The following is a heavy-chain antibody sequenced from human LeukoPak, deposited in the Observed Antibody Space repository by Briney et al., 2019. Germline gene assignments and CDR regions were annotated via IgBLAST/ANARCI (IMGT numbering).Heavy chain of an antibody. CDR3: ARVLVGATSIFDY. CDR1: GGSISSSNW. Sequence: PSETLSLTCAVSGGSISSSNWWSWVRQPPGKGLEWIGEIYHSGSTNYNPSLKSRVTISVDKSKNQFSLKLSSVTAADTAVYYCARVLVGATSIFDYWGQGTLVTVSS. CDR2: IYHSGST. D-gene: IGHD1-26*01. V-gene: IGHV4-4*02. J-gene: IGHJ4*02.